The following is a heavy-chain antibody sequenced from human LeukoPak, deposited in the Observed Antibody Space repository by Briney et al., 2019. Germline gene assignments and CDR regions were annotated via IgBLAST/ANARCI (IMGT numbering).Heavy chain of an antibody. V-gene: IGHV4-61*02. CDR3: ARGAAAYHYYYYMDV. D-gene: IGHD6-13*01. Sequence: PSETLSLTCTVSGGSISSGSYYWSWIRQPAGKGLEWIGRIYTSGSTHYNPSLKSRVTISVDTSKNQFSLKLSSVTAADTAVYYCARGAAAYHYYYYMDVWGKGTTVTISS. CDR1: GGSISSGSYY. CDR2: IYTSGST. J-gene: IGHJ6*03.